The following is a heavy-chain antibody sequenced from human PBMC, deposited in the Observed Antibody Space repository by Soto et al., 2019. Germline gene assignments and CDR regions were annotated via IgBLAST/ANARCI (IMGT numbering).Heavy chain of an antibody. CDR2: INAGNGNT. CDR1: GYTFTSYA. V-gene: IGHV1-3*01. J-gene: IGHJ4*02. Sequence: QVQLVQSGAEVKKPGASVKVSCKASGYTFTSYAMHWVRQAPGQRLEWMGWINAGNGNTKYSQKFQGRVTITRDISASTAYMELSSLRSEDTAVYYCARSVGGSNVNFDYWGQGTLVTVSS. CDR3: ARSVGGSNVNFDY. D-gene: IGHD3-10*01.